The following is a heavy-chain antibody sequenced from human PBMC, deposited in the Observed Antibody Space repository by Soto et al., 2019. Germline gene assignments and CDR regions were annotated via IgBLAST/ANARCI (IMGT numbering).Heavy chain of an antibody. CDR2: ISYSGGS. CDR3: ARIGGIPVADYYFHF. D-gene: IGHD6-19*01. J-gene: IGHJ4*02. CDR1: GGSINSDY. Sequence: QVLLQESGPGLVKPSETLSLTCTVSGGSINSDYWGWIRRPPGRGLEFIGYISYSGGSNYSPSLKRRVTIAVDTSNNHVSLNLTSVTAADTAVYYCARIGGIPVADYYFHFWGQGTLVSVSS. V-gene: IGHV4-59*01.